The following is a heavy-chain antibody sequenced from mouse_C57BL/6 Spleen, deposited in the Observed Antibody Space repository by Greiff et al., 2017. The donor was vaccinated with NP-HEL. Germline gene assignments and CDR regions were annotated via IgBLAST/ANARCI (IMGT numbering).Heavy chain of an antibody. Sequence: VQLQQSGAELAKPGASVKLSCTASGYTFTSYWMHWVKQRPGQGLEWIGYINPSSGYTKYNQKFKDKATLTADKSSSTAYMQLSSLTYEDSAVYYCARTVTTVSYYFDYWGQGTTLTVSS. J-gene: IGHJ2*01. CDR2: INPSSGYT. V-gene: IGHV1-7*01. CDR1: GYTFTSYW. CDR3: ARTVTTVSYYFDY. D-gene: IGHD2-5*01.